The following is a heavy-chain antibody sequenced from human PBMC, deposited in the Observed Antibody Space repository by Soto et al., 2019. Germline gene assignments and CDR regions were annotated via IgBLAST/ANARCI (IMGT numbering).Heavy chain of an antibody. CDR2: ISSNSAYI. Sequence: PRLSCAASGFTFRSFTMNWVRQAPGKGLEWVSTISSNSAYIYYTDALRGRFTISRDNAKNSLHLQMNSLRAEDTAVYYCTRDASRDSSARGWLDPWGGGTMVTVYS. V-gene: IGHV3-21*01. CDR3: TRDASRDSSARGWLDP. CDR1: GFTFRSFT. J-gene: IGHJ5*02. D-gene: IGHD6-13*01.